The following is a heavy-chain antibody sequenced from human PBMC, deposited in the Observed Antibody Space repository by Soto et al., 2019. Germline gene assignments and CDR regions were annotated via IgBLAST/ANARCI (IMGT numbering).Heavy chain of an antibody. CDR1: GFTFSSYD. V-gene: IGHV3-13*01. J-gene: IGHJ5*02. CDR2: IGTAGDT. D-gene: IGHD3-22*01. Sequence: GGSLRLSCAASGFTFSSYDMHWVRQATGKGLEWVSAIGTAGDTYYPGSVKGRFTISRENAKNSLYLQMNSLRAEDTAVYYCARDLYYYDSSGYPTNWFDPWGQGTLVTVSS. CDR3: ARDLYYYDSSGYPTNWFDP.